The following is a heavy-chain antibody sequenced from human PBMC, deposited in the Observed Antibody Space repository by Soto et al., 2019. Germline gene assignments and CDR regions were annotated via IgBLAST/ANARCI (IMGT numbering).Heavy chain of an antibody. CDR3: ARDRRVVRLLEDYYYGMDV. CDR1: GDSVSSNSAV. CDR2: TYYRSRWYN. D-gene: IGHD1-1*01. Sequence: PSQTLSLTCAISGDSVSSNSAVWNWIRQSPSRGLEWLGRTYYRSRWYNDYTVSVKSRKTINPDTSKNKLSLQLNSMTPEDTDVYYCARDRRVVRLLEDYYYGMDVWGQGTTVTVSS. J-gene: IGHJ6*02. V-gene: IGHV6-1*01.